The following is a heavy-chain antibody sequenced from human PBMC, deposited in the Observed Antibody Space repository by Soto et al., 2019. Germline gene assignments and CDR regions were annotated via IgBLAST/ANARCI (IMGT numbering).Heavy chain of an antibody. J-gene: IGHJ4*02. V-gene: IGHV3-23*01. D-gene: IGHD3-16*01. CDR2: ISGSGGST. Sequence: GGSLRLSCAASGFTFSSYAMSWVRQAPGKGLEWVSAISGSGGSTYYADSVKGRFTISRDNSKNTLYLQMNSLRAEDTAVYYCAKDLTSADYYDYIWGRPPGGYDYWGQGTLVTVSS. CDR3: AKDLTSADYYDYIWGRPPGGYDY. CDR1: GFTFSSYA.